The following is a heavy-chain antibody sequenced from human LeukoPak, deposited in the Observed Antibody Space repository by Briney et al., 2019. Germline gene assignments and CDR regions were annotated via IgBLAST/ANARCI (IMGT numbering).Heavy chain of an antibody. Sequence: GGSLRLSCAASGFTFSTYWMAWVRQAPGKRLEWVANIKGDESARHQADSVKGRFTISRDNAKKSVYLQMNSLRGEDTAVYYCARDVGGSLDYWGQGTLVTVSS. CDR2: IKGDESAR. CDR1: GFTFSTYW. V-gene: IGHV3-7*01. CDR3: ARDVGGSLDY. D-gene: IGHD1-26*01. J-gene: IGHJ4*02.